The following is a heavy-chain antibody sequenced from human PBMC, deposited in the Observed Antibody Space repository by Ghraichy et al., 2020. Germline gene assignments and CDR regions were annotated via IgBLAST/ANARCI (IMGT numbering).Heavy chain of an antibody. CDR2: INHSGST. CDR3: ARFAWQQPEINYYYYGMDV. V-gene: IGHV4-34*01. Sequence: SETLSLTCAVYGGSFSGYYWSWIRQPPGKGLEWIGEINHSGSTNYNPSLKSRVTISVDTSKNQFSLKLSSVTAADTAVYYCARFAWQQPEINYYYYGMDVWGQGTTVTVSS. J-gene: IGHJ6*02. CDR1: GGSFSGYY. D-gene: IGHD6-13*01.